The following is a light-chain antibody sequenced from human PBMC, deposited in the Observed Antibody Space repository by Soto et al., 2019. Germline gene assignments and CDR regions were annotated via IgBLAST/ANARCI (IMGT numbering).Light chain of an antibody. Sequence: EVVLTQSPVSLSLSPGERATLSCRASQSISSTYIAGYQHKPGQAPRLLMYGASSRATGIPDRFSGSGSGTDFTLTISRLEPEDFAVYYCQHYSGSPLTFGGGTKLEIK. CDR1: QSISSTY. CDR3: QHYSGSPLT. J-gene: IGKJ4*01. V-gene: IGKV3-20*01. CDR2: GAS.